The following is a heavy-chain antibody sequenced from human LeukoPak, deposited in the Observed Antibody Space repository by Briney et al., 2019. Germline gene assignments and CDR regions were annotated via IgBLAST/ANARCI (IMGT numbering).Heavy chain of an antibody. Sequence: PGGSLRLSCAASGFTFSSYNMNWVRQAPGKGLEWVSSITSSSSRIYYADSVKGRFTISRDNAKNSLYLQMNSLRAEDTAVYYCARDHPVEYYGSGSYRFRYFDYWGQGTLVTVSS. CDR3: ARDHPVEYYGSGSYRFRYFDY. D-gene: IGHD3-10*01. CDR2: ITSSSSRI. CDR1: GFTFSSYN. V-gene: IGHV3-21*01. J-gene: IGHJ4*02.